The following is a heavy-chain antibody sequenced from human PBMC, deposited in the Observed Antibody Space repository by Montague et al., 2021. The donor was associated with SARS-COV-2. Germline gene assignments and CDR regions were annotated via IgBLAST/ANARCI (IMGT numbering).Heavy chain of an antibody. CDR1: GGSIGNYY. J-gene: IGHJ6*02. V-gene: IGHV4-4*07. Sequence: SETLSLTCTVSGGSIGNYYWSWVRQPAGKGPEWIGRIYNTGATSYNPSLKSRVTISIDTSKNQFSLKLSSVTAADTAVYYCARFAYRLLFIASYYGMDVWGQGTTVTVSS. CDR3: ARFAYRLLFIASYYGMDV. D-gene: IGHD2-2*01. CDR2: IYNTGAT.